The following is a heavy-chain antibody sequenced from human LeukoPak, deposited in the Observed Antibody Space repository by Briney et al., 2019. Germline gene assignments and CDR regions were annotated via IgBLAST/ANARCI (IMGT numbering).Heavy chain of an antibody. J-gene: IGHJ4*02. CDR1: GYSISSGYY. V-gene: IGHV4-38-2*02. D-gene: IGHD3-10*01. CDR2: IYYSGST. CDR3: ARDRDYGSGSFDY. Sequence: PSETLSLTCTVSGYSISSGYYWGWIRQPPGKGLEWIGSIYYSGSTYYNPSLKSRVTISVDTSKNQFSLKLSSVTAADTAVYYCARDRDYGSGSFDYWGQGTLVTVSS.